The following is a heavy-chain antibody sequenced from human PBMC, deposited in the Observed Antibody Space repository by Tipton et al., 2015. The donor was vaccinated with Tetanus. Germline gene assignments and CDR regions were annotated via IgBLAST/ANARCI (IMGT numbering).Heavy chain of an antibody. CDR1: DSIASHSY. Sequence: SLRLSCAVSDSIASHSYVTWVRQAPGRGLEWVSSISSTSRYINYADSVKGRFTISRDNAKNSLFLQMNSLRADDTAVYFCVSGSALDYWGQGTLITVSS. J-gene: IGHJ4*02. V-gene: IGHV3-21*01. CDR3: VSGSALDY. D-gene: IGHD6-25*01. CDR2: ISSTSRYI.